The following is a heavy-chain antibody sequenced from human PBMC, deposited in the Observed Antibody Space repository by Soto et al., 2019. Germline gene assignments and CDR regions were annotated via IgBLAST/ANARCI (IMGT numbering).Heavy chain of an antibody. Sequence: PGGSLRLSCAASGFTFSSYWMHWVRQAPGKGLVWVSRINSDGSSTSYADSVKGRFTISRDNAKNTLYLQMNSLRAEDTAVYYCARDFSSSWYDETNWFDPWGQGTLVTVSS. D-gene: IGHD6-13*01. CDR3: ARDFSSSWYDETNWFDP. V-gene: IGHV3-74*01. CDR2: INSDGSST. J-gene: IGHJ5*02. CDR1: GFTFSSYW.